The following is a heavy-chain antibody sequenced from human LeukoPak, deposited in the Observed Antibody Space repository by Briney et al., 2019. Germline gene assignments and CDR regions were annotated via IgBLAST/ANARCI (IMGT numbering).Heavy chain of an antibody. Sequence: ASVKVSFKASGGTFSIYAISWVRQAPGQGLEWMGGIIPIFGTANYAQKFQGRVTITADESTSTAYMELSSLRSEDTAVYYCARGLYDFSLEYFDYWGQGTLVTVSS. J-gene: IGHJ4*02. CDR3: ARGLYDFSLEYFDY. CDR2: IIPIFGTA. V-gene: IGHV1-69*13. CDR1: GGTFSIYA. D-gene: IGHD3-3*01.